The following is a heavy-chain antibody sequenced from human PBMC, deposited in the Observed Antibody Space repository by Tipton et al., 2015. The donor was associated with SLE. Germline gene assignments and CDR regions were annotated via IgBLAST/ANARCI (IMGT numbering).Heavy chain of an antibody. CDR3: ARQEGGLIVGGWFDP. V-gene: IGHV4-38-2*02. CDR2: IYHSGST. CDR1: GYSISSGYY. J-gene: IGHJ5*02. D-gene: IGHD3-22*01. Sequence: TLSLTCTVSGYSISSGYYWGWIRQPPGKGLEWIGSIYHSGSTYYNPSLKSRVTISVDTSKNQFSLRLSSVTAADTAVYYCARQEGGLIVGGWFDPWGQGTLVPVSS.